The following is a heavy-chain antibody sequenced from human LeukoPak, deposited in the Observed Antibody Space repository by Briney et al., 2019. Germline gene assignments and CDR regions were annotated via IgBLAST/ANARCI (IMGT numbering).Heavy chain of an antibody. V-gene: IGHV4-59*12. CDR1: GGSISSYY. CDR3: ARGRTWNYSWFDP. J-gene: IGHJ5*02. D-gene: IGHD1-7*01. Sequence: SETLSLTCTVSGGSISSYYWSWIRQPPGKGLEWIGYIYYSGSTNYNPSLKSRVTISVDTSKNQFSLKLRSVTAADTAVYYCARGRTWNYSWFDPWGQGTLVTVSS. CDR2: IYYSGST.